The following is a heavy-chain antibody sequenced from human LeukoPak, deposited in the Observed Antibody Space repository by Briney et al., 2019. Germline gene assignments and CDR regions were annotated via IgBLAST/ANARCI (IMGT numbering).Heavy chain of an antibody. CDR1: GVSSPDHA. Sequence: GGSLRLSCRASGVSSPDHAMHWVRQAPGKGLEWVSGIYSGGSTYYADSVKGRFTISRDNSKNTLHLQMNSLRAEDTAVYYCARGGDWFDPWGQGTLVTVSS. CDR3: ARGGDWFDP. CDR2: IYSGGST. J-gene: IGHJ5*02. D-gene: IGHD3-16*01. V-gene: IGHV3-66*02.